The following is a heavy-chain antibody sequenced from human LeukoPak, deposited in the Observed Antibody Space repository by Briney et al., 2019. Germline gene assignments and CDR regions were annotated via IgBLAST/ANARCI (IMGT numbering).Heavy chain of an antibody. CDR3: ARGGYCSSTSCNYYYYYGMDV. D-gene: IGHD2-2*01. V-gene: IGHV1-8*01. CDR1: GYTFTSYD. J-gene: IGHJ6*02. CDR2: MNSNSGNT. Sequence: ASVKVSCKASGYTFTSYDINWVRQATGQGLEWMGWMNSNSGNTGYAQKFQGRVTMTRNTSISTAYMELSSLRSEDTAVYYCARGGYCSSTSCNYYYYYGMDVWGQGTTVTVSS.